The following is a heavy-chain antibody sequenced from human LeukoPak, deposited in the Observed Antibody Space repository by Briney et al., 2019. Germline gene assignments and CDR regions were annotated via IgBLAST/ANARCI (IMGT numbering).Heavy chain of an antibody. Sequence: PSETLSLTCAVYGGSFSGYYWSWIRQPPGKGLEWIGEINHSGSTNYNPSLKSRLTMSVDTSKNQFSLKLRSVTAADTAVYYCARHLDYYGSGSYEYWGQGTLVTVSS. V-gene: IGHV4-34*01. J-gene: IGHJ4*02. D-gene: IGHD3-10*01. CDR3: ARHLDYYGSGSYEY. CDR2: INHSGST. CDR1: GGSFSGYY.